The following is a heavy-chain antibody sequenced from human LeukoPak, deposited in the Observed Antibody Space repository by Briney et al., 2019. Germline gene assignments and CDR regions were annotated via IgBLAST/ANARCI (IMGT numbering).Heavy chain of an antibody. J-gene: IGHJ1*01. CDR1: GFTFSDYY. CDR2: ISSSGSTI. V-gene: IGHV3-11*04. Sequence: PGGSLRLSCAASGFTFSDYYMSWIRQAPGRGLEWVSYISSSGSTIYYADSVKGRFTISRDNAKNSLYLQMNSLRAEDTAVYYCARAVGWDAEYFQHWGQGTLVTVSS. D-gene: IGHD1-26*01. CDR3: ARAVGWDAEYFQH.